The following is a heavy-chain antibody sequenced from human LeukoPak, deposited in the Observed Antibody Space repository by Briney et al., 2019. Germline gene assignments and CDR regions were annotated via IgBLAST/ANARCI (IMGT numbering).Heavy chain of an antibody. CDR1: GFTFSSYA. V-gene: IGHV3-30*04. CDR3: ARGFVYFDY. D-gene: IGHD3-16*02. Sequence: GGSLRLSCAASGFTFSSYAMHWVRQAPGKGLEWVAVISYDGSNKYYADSVKGRFTVSRDNSKNTLYLQMNSLRAEDTAVYYCARGFVYFDYWGQGTLVTVSS. CDR2: ISYDGSNK. J-gene: IGHJ4*02.